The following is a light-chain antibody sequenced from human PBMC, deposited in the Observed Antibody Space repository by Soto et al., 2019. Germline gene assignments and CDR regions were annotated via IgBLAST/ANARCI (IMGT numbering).Light chain of an antibody. Sequence: DVVMTQTPLSLSVAPGQPASISCKSSQSLLHITGETFLFWYLQKPGQSPQLLIYEVSTRVSGVPDRFSGSGSGTDFKLEISRVETDDVGIYYCIQSTQLPPTFGQGTRLGIE. CDR1: QSLLHITGETF. CDR3: IQSTQLPPT. V-gene: IGKV2D-29*02. CDR2: EVS. J-gene: IGKJ5*01.